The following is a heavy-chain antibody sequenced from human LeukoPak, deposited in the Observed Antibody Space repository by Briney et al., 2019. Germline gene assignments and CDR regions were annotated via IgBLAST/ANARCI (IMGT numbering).Heavy chain of an antibody. J-gene: IGHJ4*02. Sequence: SQTLALICAISRDSVSSKSAPWNWIRQSPSRGLEWLGRTYYRSKWYFEYAVSVKSRISINPDTSQNQFSLQLSSLTIEDTAVYYCARAGGTFDNWGQGTLVTVSS. CDR1: RDSVSSKSAP. CDR2: TYYRSKWYF. CDR3: ARAGGTFDN. V-gene: IGHV6-1*01. D-gene: IGHD1-1*01.